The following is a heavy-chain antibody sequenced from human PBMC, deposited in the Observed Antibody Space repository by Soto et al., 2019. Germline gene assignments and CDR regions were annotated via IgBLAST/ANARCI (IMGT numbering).Heavy chain of an antibody. CDR2: MNPNTGNS. D-gene: IGHD1-1*01. CDR1: GYTFTSYD. V-gene: IGHV1-8*01. CDR3: ARRAETNGWNGFGADKYYFDF. Sequence: ASVNVSCKASGYTFTSYDIYWVRQATGQGLEWMGWMNPNTGNSGYAQKFQGRVTITSDTSINTAHMELSSLRSEDTAVYYCARRAETNGWNGFGADKYYFDFWGQGTLVTISS. J-gene: IGHJ4*02.